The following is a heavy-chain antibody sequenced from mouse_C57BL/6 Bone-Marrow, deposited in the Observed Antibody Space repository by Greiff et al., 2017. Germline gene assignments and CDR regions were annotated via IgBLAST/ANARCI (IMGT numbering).Heavy chain of an antibody. Sequence: EVQLVESGGDLVKPGGSLKLSCAGSGFTFSSYGMSWVRQTPGKRLEWVGTISSGGSYTYYPDSVKGRFTISRDNAKNTLYLQMSSLKSEDTAMYYCARQQLGRFAYWGQGTLVTVSA. CDR1: GFTFSSYG. J-gene: IGHJ3*01. D-gene: IGHD4-1*02. V-gene: IGHV5-6*01. CDR3: ARQQLGRFAY. CDR2: ISSGGSYT.